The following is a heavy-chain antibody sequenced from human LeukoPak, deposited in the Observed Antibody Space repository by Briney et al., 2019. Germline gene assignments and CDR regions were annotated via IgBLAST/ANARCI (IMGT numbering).Heavy chain of an antibody. CDR2: IKEDGSET. J-gene: IGHJ4*02. CDR3: ARAMIVVATYYFDY. D-gene: IGHD3-22*01. CDR1: GFTFSSYW. Sequence: PGGSLRLSCAASGFTFSSYWMSWVRQAPGKGLEWMANIKEDGSETYYVDSVRGRFTISRDNAKNSLYLQMNSLRAEDTAVYYCARAMIVVATYYFDYWGQGTLVTVSS. V-gene: IGHV3-7*01.